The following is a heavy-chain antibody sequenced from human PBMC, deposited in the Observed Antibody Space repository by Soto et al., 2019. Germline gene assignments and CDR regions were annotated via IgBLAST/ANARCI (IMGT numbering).Heavy chain of an antibody. J-gene: IGHJ5*02. D-gene: IGHD6-13*01. CDR3: ARPLYSSSWYVWFDP. Sequence: QVQLVQSGAEVKKPGASVKVSCKASGYTFTGYYMHWVRQAPGQGLEWMGWINPNSGGTNYAQKFQGRVTMTRDTYICTAYMARSRLRSDDTAVYSGARPLYSSSWYVWFDPWGQGTLVTVSS. CDR2: INPNSGGT. V-gene: IGHV1-2*02. CDR1: GYTFTGYY.